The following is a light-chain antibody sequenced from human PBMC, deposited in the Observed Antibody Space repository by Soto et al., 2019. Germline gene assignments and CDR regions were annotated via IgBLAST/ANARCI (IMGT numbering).Light chain of an antibody. CDR2: YAS. CDR1: QGMSSW. V-gene: IGKV1-12*01. Sequence: DILMTQSPSSVSSSVGDRVSINCRASQGMSSWLAWYQQKPGKAPKLLISYASTLHSGVPSRFTGSGSGTNFTLTINSLRAEDFATYYCQQANSFPHTFGQGTKVDIK. J-gene: IGKJ2*01. CDR3: QQANSFPHT.